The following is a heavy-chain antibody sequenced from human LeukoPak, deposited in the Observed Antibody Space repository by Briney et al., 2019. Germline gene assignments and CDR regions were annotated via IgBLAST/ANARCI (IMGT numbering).Heavy chain of an antibody. D-gene: IGHD3-22*01. J-gene: IGHJ4*02. V-gene: IGHV4-59*01. CDR3: TRVGYYDSSGYYYFDY. CDR1: GGSISSYY. CDR2: IYYSGST. Sequence: SETLSLTCTVSGGSISSYYWSWIRQPPGKGLEWIGYIYYSGSTNYNPSLKSRVTISVDTSKNQFSLKLSSVTAADTAVYYCTRVGYYDSSGYYYFDYWGQGTLVTVSS.